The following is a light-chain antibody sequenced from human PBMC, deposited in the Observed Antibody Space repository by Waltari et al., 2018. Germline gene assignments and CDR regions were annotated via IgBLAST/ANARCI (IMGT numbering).Light chain of an antibody. V-gene: IGKV3-11*01. Sequence: DIVLTQSPATLSLSPGERATLSCRASQSVTNYLAWYQLKPGQAPRLLIYDASNRATGIPARFSGSGSWTDFTLTISNLEPEDSAVYYCQQRSKWPLTFGRGTKVEIK. CDR1: QSVTNY. CDR2: DAS. J-gene: IGKJ4*01. CDR3: QQRSKWPLT.